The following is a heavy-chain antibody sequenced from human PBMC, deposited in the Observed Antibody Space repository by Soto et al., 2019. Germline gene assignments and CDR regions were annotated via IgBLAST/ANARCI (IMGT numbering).Heavy chain of an antibody. V-gene: IGHV1-2*04. Sequence: ASVKVSCKASGYTFTGYYMHWVRQAPGQGLEWMGWINPNSGGTNYAQKFQGWVTMTRDTSISTAYMELSRLRSDDTAVYYCARTMGWRGYLYPDLIYGMDVWGQGTTVTVSS. J-gene: IGHJ6*01. D-gene: IGHD3-3*01. CDR2: INPNSGGT. CDR3: ARTMGWRGYLYPDLIYGMDV. CDR1: GYTFTGYY.